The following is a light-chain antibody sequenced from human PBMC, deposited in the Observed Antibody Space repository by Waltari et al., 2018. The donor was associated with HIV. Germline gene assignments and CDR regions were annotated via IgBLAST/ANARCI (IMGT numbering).Light chain of an antibody. J-gene: IGLJ2*01. CDR3: ASYAGHDRFVL. CDR1: SGDIGNYDK. Sequence: QPALIQPPSASGSSGQTVTISGTGTSGDIGNYDKVSWYTQHPGKAPQIIIHDVLQRSAGVPDRFSGSKSANTASLTVSGLQAEDEADYYCASYAGHDRFVLLGGGTKVTVL. CDR2: DVL. V-gene: IGLV2-8*01.